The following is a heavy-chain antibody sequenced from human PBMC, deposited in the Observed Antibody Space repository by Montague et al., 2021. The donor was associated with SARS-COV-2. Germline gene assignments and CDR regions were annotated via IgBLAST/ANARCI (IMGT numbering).Heavy chain of an antibody. Sequence: SETLSLTCTVSGGSISSSSYYWGWIRQPPGKGLEWIGSIYYSGSIYYNPSLKSRVTISVDTSKNQFSLKLSSVTAADTAVYYCARQENSSGWFKPDAFDIWGQGTMATVSS. CDR1: GGSISSSSYY. D-gene: IGHD6-19*01. CDR3: ARQENSSGWFKPDAFDI. J-gene: IGHJ3*02. CDR2: IYYSGSI. V-gene: IGHV4-39*01.